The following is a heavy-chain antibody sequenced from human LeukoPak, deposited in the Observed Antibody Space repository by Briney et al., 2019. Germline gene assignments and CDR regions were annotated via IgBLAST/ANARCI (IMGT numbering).Heavy chain of an antibody. D-gene: IGHD3-22*01. V-gene: IGHV3-23*01. CDR3: ATITSMRVVLIS. CDR2: ISASGGTT. J-gene: IGHJ1*01. CDR1: GFTFANYA. Sequence: GGSLRLSCAASGFTFANYAMSWVRQAPGKGLEWVSVISASGGTTYSADSVKGRFTVSRDKSKNTLYLQMNSLRAEDTAVYYCATITSMRVVLISWGQGTLVTVSS.